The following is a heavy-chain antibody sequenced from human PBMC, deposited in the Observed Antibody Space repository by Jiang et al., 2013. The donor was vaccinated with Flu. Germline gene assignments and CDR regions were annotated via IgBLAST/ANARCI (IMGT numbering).Heavy chain of an antibody. CDR1: GYSFTSYW. CDR2: IYPGDSDT. V-gene: IGHV5-51*01. D-gene: IGHD6-19*01. J-gene: IGHJ4*02. Sequence: GAEVKKPGESLKISCKGSGYSFTSYWIGWVRQMPGKGLEWMGIIYPGDSDTRYSPSFQGQVTISADKSISTAYLQWSSLKASDTAMYYCARHSGRHCYSSGCPLDYWGQGTLVTVSS. CDR3: ARHSGRHCYSSGCPLDY.